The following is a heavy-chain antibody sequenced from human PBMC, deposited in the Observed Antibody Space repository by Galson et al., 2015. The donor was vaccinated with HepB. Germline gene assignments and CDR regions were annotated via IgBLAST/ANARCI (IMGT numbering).Heavy chain of an antibody. D-gene: IGHD5-18*01. CDR1: GGSISSYY. CDR2: IYYSGST. V-gene: IGHV4-59*01. Sequence: TLSLTCTVSGGSISSYYWSWIRQPPGKGLEWIGYIYYSGSTNYNPSLKSRVTISVDTSKNQFSLKLSSVTAADTAVYYCARGGAMVTFTVRVSFDGMDVWGQGTTVTVSS. CDR3: ARGGAMVTFTVRVSFDGMDV. J-gene: IGHJ6*02.